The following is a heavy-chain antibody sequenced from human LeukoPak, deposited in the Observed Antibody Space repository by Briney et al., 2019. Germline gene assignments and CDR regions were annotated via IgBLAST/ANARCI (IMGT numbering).Heavy chain of an antibody. CDR1: GDSFSSNNY. V-gene: IGHV4-4*02. D-gene: IGHD3-22*01. Sequence: SETLSLTCTVSGDSFSSNNYWTWVRQPPGKGLEWIGEIYRSGATNYNPSLRSRVTVSLDKSKNQFSLRLNSVTAADAAIYYCARNAGYSDLNYWGQGVLVTVSS. CDR3: ARNAGYSDLNY. J-gene: IGHJ4*02. CDR2: IYRSGAT.